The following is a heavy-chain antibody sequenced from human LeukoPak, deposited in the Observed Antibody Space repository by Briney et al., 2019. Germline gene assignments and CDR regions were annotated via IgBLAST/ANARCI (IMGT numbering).Heavy chain of an antibody. CDR1: GGSISSYS. J-gene: IGHJ4*02. Sequence: SETLSLTCTVSGGSISSYSWAWVRQSPGKRLEYIGYISYNGSANYNPSLKSRVTISLDTSKNQFSLKLNSVTAADTAVYYCARELDYDSSGYVYFFDYWGQGNLVTVSS. V-gene: IGHV4-59*01. D-gene: IGHD3-22*01. CDR2: ISYNGSA. CDR3: ARELDYDSSGYVYFFDY.